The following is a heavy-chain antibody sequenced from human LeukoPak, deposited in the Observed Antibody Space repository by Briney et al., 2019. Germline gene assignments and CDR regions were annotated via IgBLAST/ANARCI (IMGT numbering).Heavy chain of an antibody. CDR2: INGYNGNT. CDR3: ARASSIAVLDY. J-gene: IGHJ4*02. Sequence: GGSLRLSCAASGLTFSSYGMSWVRQAPGQGLEWMGWINGYNGNTNYAQKLQDRVTMTTDTSTSTAYMELRSLRSDDTAVYHCARASSIAVLDYWGQGTLVTVSS. CDR1: GLTFSSYG. V-gene: IGHV1-18*01. D-gene: IGHD6-19*01.